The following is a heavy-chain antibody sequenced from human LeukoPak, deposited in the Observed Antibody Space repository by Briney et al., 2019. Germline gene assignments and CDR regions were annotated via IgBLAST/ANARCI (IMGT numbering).Heavy chain of an antibody. V-gene: IGHV2-70*04. CDR3: ARMVVYCSGGGCSYYFDY. J-gene: IGHJ4*02. Sequence: SGPTLVKPTQTLTLTCTFSGFSLSTSGMRVSWIRQPPGKALEWLARIDWDDDKIYSTSLKTRLTISKDTSKNQVVLTMTNMDPVDTATYYCARMVVYCSGGGCSYYFDYWGQGTLVTVSS. D-gene: IGHD2-15*01. CDR2: IDWDDDK. CDR1: GFSLSTSGMR.